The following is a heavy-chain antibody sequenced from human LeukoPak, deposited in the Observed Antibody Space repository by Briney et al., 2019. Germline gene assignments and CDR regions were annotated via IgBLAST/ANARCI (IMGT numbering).Heavy chain of an antibody. J-gene: IGHJ3*02. CDR1: GFTFSDYY. Sequence: GGSLILSCAASGFTFSDYYMSWIRRAPGKGLEWVSYISSSGSTIYYADSVKGRFTISRDNAKNSLYLQMNSLRAEDTAVYYCARGRRVVDTAMVDAFDIWGQGTMVTVSS. V-gene: IGHV3-11*01. D-gene: IGHD5-18*01. CDR2: ISSSGSTI. CDR3: ARGRRVVDTAMVDAFDI.